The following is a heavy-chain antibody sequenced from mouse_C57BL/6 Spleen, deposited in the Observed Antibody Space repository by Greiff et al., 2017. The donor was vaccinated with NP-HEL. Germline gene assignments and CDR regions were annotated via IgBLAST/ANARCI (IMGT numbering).Heavy chain of an antibody. CDR3: ARDKDGIPDY. CDR2: INYDGSST. D-gene: IGHD1-1*01. J-gene: IGHJ2*01. V-gene: IGHV5-16*01. Sequence: EVMLVESEGGLVQPGSSMKLSCTASGFTFSDYYMAWVRQVPEKGLEWVANINYDGSSTYYLDTLKSRFIISRDNAKNILYLQMSSLKSEDTATYYCARDKDGIPDYWGQGTTLTVSS. CDR1: GFTFSDYY.